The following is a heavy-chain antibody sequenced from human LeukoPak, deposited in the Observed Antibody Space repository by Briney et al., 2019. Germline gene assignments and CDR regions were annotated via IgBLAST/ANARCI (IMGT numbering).Heavy chain of an antibody. V-gene: IGHV4-38-2*02. Sequence: SETLSLTCTVSGYSISSGYYWSWIRRPPGKGLEWIGEINHSGSTNYNPSLKSRVTISVDTSKNQFSLKLSSVTAADTAVYYCASISCSSTSCYSGPGMDLDVWGKGTTVTISS. J-gene: IGHJ6*04. CDR3: ASISCSSTSCYSGPGMDLDV. CDR1: GYSISSGYY. CDR2: INHSGST. D-gene: IGHD2-2*01.